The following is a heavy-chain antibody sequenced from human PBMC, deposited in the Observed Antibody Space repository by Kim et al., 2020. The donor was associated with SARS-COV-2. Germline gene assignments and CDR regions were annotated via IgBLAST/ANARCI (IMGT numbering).Heavy chain of an antibody. CDR2: ISSSSSYT. D-gene: IGHD2-21*01. CDR3: ARDHLGNYELWWWSGGYFDL. J-gene: IGHJ2*01. CDR1: GFTFSDYY. V-gene: IGHV3-11*06. Sequence: GGSLRLSCAASGFTFSDYYMSWIRQAPGKGLEWVSYISSSSSYTNYADSVKGRFTISRDNAKNSLYLQMNSLRAEDTAVYYCARDHLGNYELWWWSGGYFDLWGRGTLVTVSS.